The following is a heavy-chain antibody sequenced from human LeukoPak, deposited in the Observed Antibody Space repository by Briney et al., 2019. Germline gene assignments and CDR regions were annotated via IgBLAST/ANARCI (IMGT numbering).Heavy chain of an antibody. V-gene: IGHV1-8*01. D-gene: IGHD2-2*01. J-gene: IGHJ6*03. CDR2: MNPNSGNT. Sequence: ASVTVSCKASGYTFTSYDINWVRQATGQGLEWMGWMNPNSGNTGYAQKFQGRVTMTRNTSISTAYMELSSLRSEDTAVYYCARANIVVVPAAISSRRCYYMDVWGKGTTVTVSS. CDR3: ARANIVVVPAAISSRRCYYMDV. CDR1: GYTFTSYD.